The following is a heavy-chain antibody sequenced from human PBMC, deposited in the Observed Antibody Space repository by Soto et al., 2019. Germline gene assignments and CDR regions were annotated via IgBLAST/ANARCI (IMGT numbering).Heavy chain of an antibody. CDR1: GFTFSSYG. J-gene: IGHJ6*02. Sequence: PGGSLRLSCAASGFTFSSYGMHWVRQAPGKGLEWVAVIWYDGINKYYADSVKGRFTISRDNSKNTLYLQMNSLRAEYTSVYYCARDNRWNYYYGMDAWGQGTTVTVSS. V-gene: IGHV3-33*01. CDR2: IWYDGINK. D-gene: IGHD1-1*01. CDR3: ARDNRWNYYYGMDA.